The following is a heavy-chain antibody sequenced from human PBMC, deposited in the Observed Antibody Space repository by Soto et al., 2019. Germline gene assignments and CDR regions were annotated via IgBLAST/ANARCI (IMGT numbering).Heavy chain of an antibody. CDR3: ERVGGYSSGCWPAPDHYYVIDV. D-gene: IGHD6-19*01. V-gene: IGHV1-3*01. Sequence: ASVKVSCKASGYTFTSYAMHWVRQAPGQRLEWMGWINAGNGNTKYSQKFQGRVTITRDTSASTAYMELSSLRSEDTAVYYCERVGGYSSGCWPAPDHYYVIDVSGQGSTITVSS. CDR2: INAGNGNT. CDR1: GYTFTSYA. J-gene: IGHJ6*02.